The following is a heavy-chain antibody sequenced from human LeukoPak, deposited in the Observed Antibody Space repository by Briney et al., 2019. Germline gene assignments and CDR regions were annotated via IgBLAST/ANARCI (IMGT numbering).Heavy chain of an antibody. V-gene: IGHV4-59*01. CDR1: GGSISSYY. CDR2: IYYSGST. J-gene: IGHJ4*02. CDR3: AYYDSSGTIY. D-gene: IGHD3-22*01. Sequence: AETLSLTCAVSGGSISSYYWRWLRQPPGKGLECIVYIYYSGSTNYNPSLKSRVTISVNTSKNHFSLKLSSVTAADTAVYYCAYYDSSGTIYWGQGTLVTVSS.